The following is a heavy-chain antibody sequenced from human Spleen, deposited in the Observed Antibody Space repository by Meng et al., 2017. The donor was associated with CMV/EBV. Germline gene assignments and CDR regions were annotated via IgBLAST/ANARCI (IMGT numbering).Heavy chain of an antibody. J-gene: IGHJ4*02. CDR3: ARGGGCSSSSCDLDY. D-gene: IGHD2-2*01. V-gene: IGHV4-4*02. CDR1: GASISSGNW. CDR2: IYHSGST. Sequence: VQVQESGPGLVKPSGTLFLTCVVSGASISSGNWWNWVRQPPGKGLEWIGDIYHSGSTNYNPSLKSRVTIAVDKSKNQFSLKLSSVTAADTAMYYCARGGGCSSSSCDLDYWGQGVLVTVSS.